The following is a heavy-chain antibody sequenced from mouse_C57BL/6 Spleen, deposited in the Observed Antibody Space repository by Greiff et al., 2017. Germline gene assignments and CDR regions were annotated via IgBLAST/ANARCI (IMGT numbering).Heavy chain of an antibody. Sequence: QVQLQQSGAELVKPGASVKLSCKASGYTFTSYWINWVKQRPLQGLEWIGDIYPSGGGTHYNEKFKDKATLTVDKSSSTANMQLSSLTSEDSAVYYCARSDYDGGDGCYLDYWGQGTTLTVSS. D-gene: IGHD2-3*01. CDR1: GYTFTSYW. CDR2: IYPSGGGT. V-gene: IGHV1-52*01. CDR3: ARSDYDGGDGCYLDY. J-gene: IGHJ2*01.